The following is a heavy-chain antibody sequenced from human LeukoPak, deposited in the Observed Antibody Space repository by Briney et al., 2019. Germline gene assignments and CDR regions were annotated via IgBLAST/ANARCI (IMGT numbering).Heavy chain of an antibody. CDR1: GGSISSGGYY. CDR2: IYTSGST. Sequence: KPSENLSLTCTVSGGSISSGGYYWSWIRQPAGKGLEWIGRIYTSGSTNYNPSLKSRVTISVDTSKNQFSLGLSSVTAADTAVYYCARTSDYSSSSSHYFDYWGQGTLVTVSS. D-gene: IGHD6-6*01. J-gene: IGHJ4*02. CDR3: ARTSDYSSSSSHYFDY. V-gene: IGHV4-61*02.